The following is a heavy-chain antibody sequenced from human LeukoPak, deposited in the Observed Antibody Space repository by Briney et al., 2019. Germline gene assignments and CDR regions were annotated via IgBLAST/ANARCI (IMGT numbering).Heavy chain of an antibody. D-gene: IGHD5-24*01. V-gene: IGHV3-21*01. CDR2: ISSSSSYI. CDR3: ARFEVATTNFDY. CDR1: GFTFSSYS. J-gene: IGHJ4*02. Sequence: GGSLRLSCAASGFTFSSYSMNWVRQAPGKGLEWVSSISSSSSYIYYADSVKGRFTISRDNSKNTLYLQMNSLRAEDTAVYYCARFEVATTNFDYWGQGTLVTVSS.